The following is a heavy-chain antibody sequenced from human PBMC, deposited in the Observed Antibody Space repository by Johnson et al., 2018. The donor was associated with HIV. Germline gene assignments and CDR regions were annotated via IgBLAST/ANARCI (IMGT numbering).Heavy chain of an antibody. J-gene: IGHJ3*02. Sequence: VRLVESGGGLVQPGGSLRLSCAASGFTFSSYAMNWVRQAPGKGLEWVSVIYSGGTTYYADSVKGRFPISRDNSKNTLYLQMNSRRAEDTAGYYCARDRAVPDDGYNDYAFDIWGQGTMVTVSS. V-gene: IGHV3-66*01. D-gene: IGHD5-24*01. CDR3: ARDRAVPDDGYNDYAFDI. CDR1: GFTFSSYA. CDR2: IYSGGTT.